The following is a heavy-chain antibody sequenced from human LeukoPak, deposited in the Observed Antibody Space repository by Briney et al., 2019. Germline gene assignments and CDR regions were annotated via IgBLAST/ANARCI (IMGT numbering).Heavy chain of an antibody. D-gene: IGHD6-13*01. CDR3: AKDRYSSSYYVFDY. Sequence: GRSLRLSCAASGFTFNTYSMSWVRQAPGKGLEWVSYISSSGGTIYYADSVRGRFTISRDNGRNSLYLQMNSLRDEDTAVYYCAKDRYSSSYYVFDYWGQGTLVTVSS. J-gene: IGHJ4*02. CDR1: GFTFNTYS. V-gene: IGHV3-48*02. CDR2: ISSSGGTI.